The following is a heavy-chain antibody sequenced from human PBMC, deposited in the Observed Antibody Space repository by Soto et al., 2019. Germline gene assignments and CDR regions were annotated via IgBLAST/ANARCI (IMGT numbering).Heavy chain of an antibody. D-gene: IGHD6-13*01. CDR1: GFTFSSYA. V-gene: IGHV3-23*01. CDR3: ARSGDSSSWFIQGGNDY. Sequence: EVQLLESGGGLVQPGGSLRLSCAASGFTFSSYAMSWVRQAPGKGLEWVSAISGSGGSTYYADSVKGRFTISRDNSKNTRYLQMNSLRAEDTAVYYCARSGDSSSWFIQGGNDYWGQGTLVTVSS. CDR2: ISGSGGST. J-gene: IGHJ4*02.